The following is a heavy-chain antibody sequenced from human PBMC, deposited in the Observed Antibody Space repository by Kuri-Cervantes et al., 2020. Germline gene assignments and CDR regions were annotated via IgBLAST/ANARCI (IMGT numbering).Heavy chain of an antibody. D-gene: IGHD2-2*01. Sequence: LSLTCAASGFTFDDYAMHWVRQAPGKGPEWVSGISWNSGSIGYADSVKGRFTISRDNAKNSLYLQMNSLRAEDTALYYCAKDLLPSSLYYFDYWGQGTLVTVSS. V-gene: IGHV3-9*01. CDR3: AKDLLPSSLYYFDY. CDR2: ISWNSGSI. J-gene: IGHJ4*02. CDR1: GFTFDDYA.